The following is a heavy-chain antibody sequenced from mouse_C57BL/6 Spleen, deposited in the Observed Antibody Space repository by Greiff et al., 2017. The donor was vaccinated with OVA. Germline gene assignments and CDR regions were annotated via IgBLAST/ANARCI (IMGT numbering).Heavy chain of an antibody. Sequence: VKLQESGGGLVKPGGSLKLSCAASGFTFSSYAMSWVRQTPEKRLEWVATISDGGSYTYYPDNVKGRLTISRDNAKNNLYLQMSHLKSEDTAMYYCARGELRLRRYFDYWGQGTTLTVSS. J-gene: IGHJ2*01. CDR2: ISDGGSYT. V-gene: IGHV5-4*03. D-gene: IGHD3-2*02. CDR1: GFTFSSYA. CDR3: ARGELRLRRYFDY.